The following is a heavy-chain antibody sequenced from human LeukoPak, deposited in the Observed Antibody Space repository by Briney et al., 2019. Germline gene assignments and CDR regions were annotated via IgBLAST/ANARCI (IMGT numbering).Heavy chain of an antibody. Sequence: ASVKVSCKASGYTFTGYYMHWVRQAPGQGLEWMGWINPNSGGTNYAQKFQGRVTTTRDTSISTAYMELSRLRSDDTAVYYCARVGYCSSTSCYLGWFDPWGQGTLVTVSS. CDR2: INPNSGGT. D-gene: IGHD2-2*01. CDR1: GYTFTGYY. CDR3: ARVGYCSSTSCYLGWFDP. V-gene: IGHV1-2*02. J-gene: IGHJ5*02.